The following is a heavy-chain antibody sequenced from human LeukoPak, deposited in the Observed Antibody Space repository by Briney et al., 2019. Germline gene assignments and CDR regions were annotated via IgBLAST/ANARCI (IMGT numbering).Heavy chain of an antibody. D-gene: IGHD6-13*01. CDR2: ISGSGGST. Sequence: GGSLRLSCAASGFTFSSYAMSWVRQAPGKGLEWVSAISGSGGSTYYADSVKGRLTISRDNSKNTLYLQMNSLRAEDTAVYYCAKADGIAAALILDYWGQGTLVTVSS. CDR3: AKADGIAAALILDY. CDR1: GFTFSSYA. J-gene: IGHJ4*02. V-gene: IGHV3-23*01.